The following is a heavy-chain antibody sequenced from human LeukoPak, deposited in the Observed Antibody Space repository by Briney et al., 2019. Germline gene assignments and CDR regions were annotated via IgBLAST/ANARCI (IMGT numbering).Heavy chain of an antibody. Sequence: SETLSLTCTVSGGSISNSSYYWGWIRQPPGKGLEWIGSTYYSGSTYYNPSLKSRVTISVDTSKNQFSLKLSSVTAADTAVYYCASDRDGYNYADYWGQGTLVTVSS. J-gene: IGHJ4*02. CDR3: ASDRDGYNYADY. D-gene: IGHD5-24*01. CDR2: TYYSGST. V-gene: IGHV4-39*01. CDR1: GGSISNSSYY.